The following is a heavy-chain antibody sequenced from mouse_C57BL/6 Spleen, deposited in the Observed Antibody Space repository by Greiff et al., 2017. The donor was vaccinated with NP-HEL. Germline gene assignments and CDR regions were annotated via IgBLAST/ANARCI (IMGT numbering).Heavy chain of an antibody. Sequence: EVQVVESGPGMVKPSQSLSLSCTVTGYSITSGYDWHWIRHFPGNKLEWMGYISYSGSTNYNPSLKSRISLTHDTSKNHIFLKLNSVTTEDTATYYCARASGYYYAMDYWGQGTSVTVSS. CDR2: ISYSGST. CDR1: GYSITSGYD. D-gene: IGHD1-3*01. CDR3: ARASGYYYAMDY. V-gene: IGHV3-1*01. J-gene: IGHJ4*01.